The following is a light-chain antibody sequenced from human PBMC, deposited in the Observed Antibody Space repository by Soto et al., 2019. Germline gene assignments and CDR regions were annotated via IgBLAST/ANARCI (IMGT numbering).Light chain of an antibody. J-gene: IGKJ1*01. CDR2: EAS. Sequence: EIVLTQSPATLSLSPGERATLSCRASLSISNSLAWYQQKPGQAPRLLIYEASNRATGIPARFSGSGSGTDFTRTISSLEPEDFAVYYCQQRGNWPQTFGQGTKVDI. CDR3: QQRGNWPQT. V-gene: IGKV3-11*01. CDR1: LSISNS.